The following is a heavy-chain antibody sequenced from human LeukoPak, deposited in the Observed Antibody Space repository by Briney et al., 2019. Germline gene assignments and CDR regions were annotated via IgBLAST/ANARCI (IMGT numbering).Heavy chain of an antibody. CDR1: GYTFTSYG. Sequence: ASVKVSCKASGYTFTSYGISWVRQVPGQGLEWMGWISAYNGNTNYAQKLQGRVTMTTDTSTSTAYMELRSLRSDDTAVYYCARVHYDYVWGSYRYTDTFDYWGQGTLVTVSS. J-gene: IGHJ4*02. CDR3: ARVHYDYVWGSYRYTDTFDY. D-gene: IGHD3-16*02. CDR2: ISAYNGNT. V-gene: IGHV1-18*01.